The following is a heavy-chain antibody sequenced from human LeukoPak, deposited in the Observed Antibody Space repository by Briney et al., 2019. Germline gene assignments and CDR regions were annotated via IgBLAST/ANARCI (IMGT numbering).Heavy chain of an antibody. D-gene: IGHD6-19*01. CDR1: GGSFSGYY. Sequence: SETLSLTCAAYGGSFSGYYWSWIRQPPGKGLEWIGEINHSGSTNYNPSLKSRVTISVDTSKNQFSLKLSSVTAADTAVYYCARFRPTYSSGWYGHDYWGQGTLVTVSS. CDR3: ARFRPTYSSGWYGHDY. CDR2: INHSGST. J-gene: IGHJ4*02. V-gene: IGHV4-34*01.